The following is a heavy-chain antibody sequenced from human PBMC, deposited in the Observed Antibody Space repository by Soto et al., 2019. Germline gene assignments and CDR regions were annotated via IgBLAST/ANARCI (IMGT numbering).Heavy chain of an antibody. V-gene: IGHV4-34*01. J-gene: IGHJ6*03. CDR2: INHSGST. Sequence: SETLSLTCAVYGGSFSGYYWSWIRQPPGKGLEWIGEINHSGSTNYNPSLKSRVTISVDTSKNQFSLKLSSVTAADTAVYYCARVRGLLWGLDLSAYYYYYMDGWGKGSKVTVYS. D-gene: IGHD3-10*01. CDR3: ARVRGLLWGLDLSAYYYYYMDG. CDR1: GGSFSGYY.